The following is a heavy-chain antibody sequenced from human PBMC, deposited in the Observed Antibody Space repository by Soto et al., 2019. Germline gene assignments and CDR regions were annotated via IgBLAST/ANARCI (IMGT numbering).Heavy chain of an antibody. CDR2: IYLGGSI. CDR3: ARDLWGYCGTDCYPLDV. CDR1: GGSISSGY. V-gene: IGHV4-59*01. Sequence: PSETLSLTCSVSGGSISSGYWTWIRHPPGKGLEWIGYIYLGGSINYNPSLKSRVTISVDTSKSQFSLRLNSVTAADTAVYYCARDLWGYCGTDCYPLDVWGQGTTVTVSS. J-gene: IGHJ6*02. D-gene: IGHD2-21*02.